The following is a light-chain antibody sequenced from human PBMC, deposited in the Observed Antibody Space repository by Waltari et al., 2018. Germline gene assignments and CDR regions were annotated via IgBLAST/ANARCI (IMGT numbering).Light chain of an antibody. V-gene: IGKV3-11*01. CDR3: QQRKFWPPLT. CDR1: QNVDVY. J-gene: IGKJ4*01. CDR2: DAS. Sequence: ETMLTQSPATLSLSPGERATLSCRASQNVDVYLAWYQQKPGQAPRLLIYDASNRATGIPARFSGSGSGTDFTLTISSLEPEDFAVYYCQQRKFWPPLTFGGGTRVEVK.